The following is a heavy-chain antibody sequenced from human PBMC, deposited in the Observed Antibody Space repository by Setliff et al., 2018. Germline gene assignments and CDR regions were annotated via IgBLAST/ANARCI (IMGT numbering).Heavy chain of an antibody. CDR1: GFTFRGFA. Sequence: GGSLRLSCAASGFTFRGFAMHWVRQAPGKGLEWVAFIRHDESDIYYTNSVKGRFTISRDDSKNTLYLQMISLRAEDTAVYYCVKDSSGYFFDYWGQGILVTVSS. V-gene: IGHV3-30*02. CDR3: VKDSSGYFFDY. D-gene: IGHD3-22*01. CDR2: IRHDESDI. J-gene: IGHJ4*02.